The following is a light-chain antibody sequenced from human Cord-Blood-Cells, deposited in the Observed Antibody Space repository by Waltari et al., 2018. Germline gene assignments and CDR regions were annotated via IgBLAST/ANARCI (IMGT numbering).Light chain of an antibody. CDR3: QSADSSGTYV. CDR1: ALPKQY. J-gene: IGLJ1*01. CDR2: KDS. V-gene: IGLV3-25*02. Sequence: SDELTQPPSVSVSPGQTARTTCSGDALPKQYAYWYQQKPGQAPVLVIYKDSERPSGIPERFAGASSGTTVTLTISGVQAEDEADYYCQSADSSGTYVFGTGTKVTVL.